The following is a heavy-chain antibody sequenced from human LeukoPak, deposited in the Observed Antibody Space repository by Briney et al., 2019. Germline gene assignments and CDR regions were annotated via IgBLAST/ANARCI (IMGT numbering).Heavy chain of an antibody. V-gene: IGHV1-2*02. D-gene: IGHD2-15*01. CDR2: INPNSGGS. CDR1: GYSFTGYH. J-gene: IGHJ4*02. CDR3: ARCQLVVAASLCDY. Sequence: ASVKVSCKAFGYSFTGYHIHWVRQAPGQGLEWMGWINPNSGGSNYAQKFQGRVTMTRDTSISTAYLDLSRLRSDDTVVYYCARCQLVVAASLCDYWGQGALVTVSS.